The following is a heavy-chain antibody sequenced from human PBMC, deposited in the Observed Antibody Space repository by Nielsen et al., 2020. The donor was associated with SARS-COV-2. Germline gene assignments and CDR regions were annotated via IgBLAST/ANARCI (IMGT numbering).Heavy chain of an antibody. V-gene: IGHV4-39*01. J-gene: IGHJ2*01. CDR1: GGSMSGATHY. D-gene: IGHD3-10*01. Sequence: SETLSLTCTVSGGSMSGATHYWAWIRQSPMKGLEWIGSIYHTGIPCYNPSFSSRVTISADTSKNQFSLKLHSVTAADTAVYFCARRNYYGSGDQDWYFDLWGRGTLVTVSS. CDR3: ARRNYYGSGDQDWYFDL. CDR2: IYHTGIP.